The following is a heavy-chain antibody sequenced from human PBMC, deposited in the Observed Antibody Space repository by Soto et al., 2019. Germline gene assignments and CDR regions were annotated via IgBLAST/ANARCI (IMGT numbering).Heavy chain of an antibody. J-gene: IGHJ4*02. CDR2: INGGNDNT. D-gene: IGHD5-12*01. V-gene: IGHV1-3*01. CDR3: AREGDQIDYDYGLDF. CDR1: GYTFTRFA. Sequence: QVQLVQSGAEMKKPGASVKVSCKASGYTFTRFAIHWLRQAPGQSLEWMGWINGGNDNTRYSQKFQGRVTITMDTSAHTVYMEVKVVRPEDTGVYYCAREGDQIDYDYGLDFWGQGTLVTVSS.